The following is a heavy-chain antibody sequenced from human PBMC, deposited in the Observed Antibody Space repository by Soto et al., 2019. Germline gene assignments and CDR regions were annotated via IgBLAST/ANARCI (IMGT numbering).Heavy chain of an antibody. CDR2: IYNSGSI. CDR3: AGFVVPASRNSDIDY. V-gene: IGHV4-39*01. CDR1: GISFGTSDYY. D-gene: IGHD2-15*01. Sequence: AVTMPLTCPSSGISFGTSDYYLVWVHQPPGLVLYWVGNIYNSGSIFYNPSLRSRVTLSVDKSMNPVSLRLNSVTAADTAVYFCAGFVVPASRNSDIDYWVQGTLVTVSS. J-gene: IGHJ4*02.